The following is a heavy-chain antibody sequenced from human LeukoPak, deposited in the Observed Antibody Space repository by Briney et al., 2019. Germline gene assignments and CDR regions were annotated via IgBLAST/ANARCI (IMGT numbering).Heavy chain of an antibody. CDR3: AKKYYDFWSGFAK. J-gene: IGHJ4*02. CDR1: GFTFSSYA. D-gene: IGHD3-3*01. V-gene: IGHV3-23*01. CDR2: ISGSGGST. Sequence: GGSLRLSCAASGFTFSSYAMSWVCQAPGKGLEWVSAISGSGGSTYYADSVKGRFTISRDNSKNTLYLQMNSLRAEDTAVYYCAKKYYDFWSGFAKWGQGTLVTVSS.